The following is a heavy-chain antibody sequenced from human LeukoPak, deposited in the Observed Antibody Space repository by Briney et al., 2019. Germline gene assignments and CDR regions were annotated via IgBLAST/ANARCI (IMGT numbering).Heavy chain of an antibody. CDR3: ARDQLVQSYATMDV. Sequence: GGSLRLSCAASGFTFSTYEMHWVRQAPGKGLEWVSYISSSGSTIYYADSVKGRFTISRDNAKNSLYLQMNSLRAEDTAVYYCARDQLVQSYATMDVWGQGTTVTVSS. CDR1: GFTFSTYE. V-gene: IGHV3-48*03. CDR2: ISSSGSTI. J-gene: IGHJ6*02. D-gene: IGHD6-6*01.